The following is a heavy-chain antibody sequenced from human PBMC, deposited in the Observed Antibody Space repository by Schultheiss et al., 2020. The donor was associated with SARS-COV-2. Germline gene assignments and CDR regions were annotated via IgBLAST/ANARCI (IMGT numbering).Heavy chain of an antibody. V-gene: IGHV3-74*01. CDR2: INEDGTTT. D-gene: IGHD3-16*01. CDR3: ARDVSGKEDY. Sequence: GGSLRLSCAPSGFTFSNFGMGWVRQAPGKGLEWVSRINEDGTTTNYADSVKGRFTISRDNAKKTLYLQMSGLRADDTGVYYCARDVSGKEDYWGQGTLVTVSS. CDR1: GFTFSNFG. J-gene: IGHJ4*02.